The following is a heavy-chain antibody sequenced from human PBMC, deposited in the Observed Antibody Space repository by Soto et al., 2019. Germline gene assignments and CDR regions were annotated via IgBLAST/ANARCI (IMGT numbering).Heavy chain of an antibody. V-gene: IGHV3-43*01. CDR2: ISWDGGST. CDR3: AKDLLGLRSQNYYYYGMDV. CDR1: GFTFDDYT. Sequence: GGSLRLSCAASGFTFDDYTMHWVRQAPGKGLEWVSLISWDGGSTYYADSVKGRFTISRDNSKKSLYLQMNSLRTEDTALYYCAKDLLGLRSQNYYYYGMDVWGQGTTVTVSS. J-gene: IGHJ6*02.